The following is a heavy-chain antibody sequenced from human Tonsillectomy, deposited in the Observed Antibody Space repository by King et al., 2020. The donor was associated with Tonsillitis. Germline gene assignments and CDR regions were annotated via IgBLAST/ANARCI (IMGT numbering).Heavy chain of an antibody. CDR2: IIPIFGTS. V-gene: IGHV1-69*12. Sequence: QLVQSGAEVKKPGSSVKVSCKASGGTFSSYAISWVRQAPGQGLEWMGGIIPIFGTSNYAQKFQGRVTITADESTSTAYMELTSLRSEDTAVYYCARVPTEAILDYMDVWGKGTTVTVSS. CDR1: GGTFSSYA. CDR3: ARVPTEAILDYMDV. J-gene: IGHJ6*03. D-gene: IGHD3-3*01.